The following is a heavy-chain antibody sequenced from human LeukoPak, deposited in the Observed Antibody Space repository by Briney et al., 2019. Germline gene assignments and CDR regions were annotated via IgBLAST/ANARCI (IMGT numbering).Heavy chain of an antibody. J-gene: IGHJ5*02. CDR3: ARHQRYYYGSGSFKTNWFDP. V-gene: IGHV4-39*01. D-gene: IGHD3-10*01. CDR1: GGSISSSSYY. Sequence: PSETLSLTCTVSGGSISSSSYYWGWIRQPPGKGLEWIGSIYYSGSTYYNPSLKSRVTISVDTSKNQFSLKLSSGTAADTAVYYCARHQRYYYGSGSFKTNWFDPWGQGTLVTVSS. CDR2: IYYSGST.